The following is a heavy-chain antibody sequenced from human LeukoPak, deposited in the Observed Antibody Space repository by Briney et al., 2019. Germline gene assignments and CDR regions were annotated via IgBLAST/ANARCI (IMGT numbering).Heavy chain of an antibody. D-gene: IGHD2-2*01. CDR3: AGGCSRVVPAYNWFDP. J-gene: IGHJ5*02. CDR2: IKQDGSEK. Sequence: PGGSLRLSCAASGFTFSSYGMHWVRQAPGKGLEWVANIKQDGSEKYYVDSVKGRFTISRDNAKNSLYLQMNSLRAEDTAVYYCAGGCSRVVPAYNWFDPWGQGTLVTVSS. V-gene: IGHV3-7*01. CDR1: GFTFSSYG.